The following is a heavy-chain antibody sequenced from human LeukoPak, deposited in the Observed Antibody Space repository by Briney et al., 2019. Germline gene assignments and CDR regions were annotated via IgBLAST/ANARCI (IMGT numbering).Heavy chain of an antibody. J-gene: IGHJ6*03. CDR2: MNPNSGNT. D-gene: IGHD2-8*01. Sequence: ASVKVSCKASGYTFTSYDINWVRQATGQGLEWMGWMNPNSGNTGYAQKFQGRVTITRNTSISTAYMELSSLRSEDTAVYYCARAPPRYHCTNGVCHHRAYYMDVWGKGTTVTVSS. CDR3: ARAPPRYHCTNGVCHHRAYYMDV. V-gene: IGHV1-8*03. CDR1: GYTFTSYD.